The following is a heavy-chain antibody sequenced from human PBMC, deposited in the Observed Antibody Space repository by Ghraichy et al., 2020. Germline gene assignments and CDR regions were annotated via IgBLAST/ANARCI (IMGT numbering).Heavy chain of an antibody. CDR3: AKGRSTVATREFDA. Sequence: LSLTCAASGFTFGAYGMSWVRQSPGKGLEWVSVITTTGTTAYYTDSVKGRFTMSRDNSKNTVYLQMDSLRADDTAVYYCAKGRSTVATREFDAWGQGTLVTVSS. CDR1: GFTFGAYG. CDR2: ITTTGTTA. D-gene: IGHD1-26*01. J-gene: IGHJ5*02. V-gene: IGHV3-23*05.